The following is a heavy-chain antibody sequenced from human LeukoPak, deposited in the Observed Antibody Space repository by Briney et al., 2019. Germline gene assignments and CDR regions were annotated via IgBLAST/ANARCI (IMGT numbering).Heavy chain of an antibody. J-gene: IGHJ4*02. V-gene: IGHV3-30*03. CDR2: ISYDGSNK. CDR1: GFTFSSYG. CDR3: ARVGSGMATINDWDS. Sequence: GRSLRLSCAASGFTFSSYGMHWVRQAPGKGLEWVAVISYDGSNKYYADSVKGRFTISRDNSKNTLYLQMNSLRAEDTAVYYCARVGSGMATINDWDSWGQGTLVTVSS. D-gene: IGHD5-24*01.